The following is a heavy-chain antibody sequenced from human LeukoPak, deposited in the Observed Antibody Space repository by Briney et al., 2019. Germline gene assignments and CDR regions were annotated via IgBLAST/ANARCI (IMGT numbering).Heavy chain of an antibody. V-gene: IGHV1-69*05. CDR1: GGTFSSYA. CDR3: ARWSLVAGLDY. J-gene: IGHJ4*02. D-gene: IGHD6-19*01. Sequence: SVKVSCKASGGTFSSYAFSWVRQAPGQGLEWMGGIIPIFATANYAQKFQGRVTITTDESTSTAYMELSSLTSEDTAVYYCARWSLVAGLDYWGQGTLVTVSS. CDR2: IIPIFATA.